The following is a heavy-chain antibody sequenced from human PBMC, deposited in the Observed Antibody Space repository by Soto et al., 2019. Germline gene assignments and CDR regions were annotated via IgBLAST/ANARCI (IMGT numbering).Heavy chain of an antibody. V-gene: IGHV3-23*01. CDR1: GFTFSSYA. Sequence: PGGSLRLSCAASGFTFSSYAMSWVRQAPGKGLEWVSAISGSGGSTYYADSVKGRFTISRDNSKNTLYLQMNSLRAEDTAVYYCAKDLGITMIGYYFDYWGQGTLVTVSS. CDR2: ISGSGGST. CDR3: AKDLGITMIGYYFDY. D-gene: IGHD3-22*01. J-gene: IGHJ4*02.